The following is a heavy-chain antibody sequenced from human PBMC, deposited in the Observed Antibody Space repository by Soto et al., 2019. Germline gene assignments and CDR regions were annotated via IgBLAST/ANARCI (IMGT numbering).Heavy chain of an antibody. J-gene: IGHJ4*02. V-gene: IGHV4-39*01. CDR3: ARHKILEGYDILTGYPYYFDY. D-gene: IGHD3-9*01. CDR1: GGSISSSSYY. CDR2: IYYSGST. Sequence: PSETLSLTCTVSGGSISSSSYYWGWIRQPPGKGLEWIGSIYYSGSTYYNPSLKSRVTISVDTSKNQFSLKLSSVAAADTAVYYCARHKILEGYDILTGYPYYFDYWGQGTLVTVSS.